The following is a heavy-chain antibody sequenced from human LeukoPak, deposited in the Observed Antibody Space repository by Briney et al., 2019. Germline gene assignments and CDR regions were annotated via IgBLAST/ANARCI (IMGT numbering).Heavy chain of an antibody. CDR3: ARSIILEPIDV. D-gene: IGHD1-1*01. CDR1: GFTFSSYG. CDR2: ISYDGSNK. V-gene: IGHV3-30*03. Sequence: SGGSLRLSCAASGFTFSSYGMHWVRQAPGKGLEWVADISYDGSNKYYADSVKGRFTISRDNSKNTLYLQMNSLRAEDTAVYYCARSIILEPIDVWGQGTTVTVSS. J-gene: IGHJ6*02.